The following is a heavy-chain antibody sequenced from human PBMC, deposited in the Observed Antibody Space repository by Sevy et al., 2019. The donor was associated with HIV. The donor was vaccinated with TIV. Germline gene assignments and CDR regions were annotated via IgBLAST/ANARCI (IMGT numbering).Heavy chain of an antibody. V-gene: IGHV3-15*01. J-gene: IGHJ4*02. Sequence: GGSLRLSCAASGLTFTNAWMSWVRQAPGKGLEWVGRIKSKNEGATRDFAAPVKGRFAISRDDSKNTLFLQMDSLKTEDTAVYYCTVGVGTSDFDHWGQGILVTVSS. CDR3: TVGVGTSDFDH. D-gene: IGHD1-26*01. CDR2: IKSKNEGATR. CDR1: GLTFTNAW.